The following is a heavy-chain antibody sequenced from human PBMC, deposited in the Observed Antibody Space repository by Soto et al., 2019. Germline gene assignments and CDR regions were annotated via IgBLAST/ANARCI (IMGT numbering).Heavy chain of an antibody. V-gene: IGHV4-61*01. Sequence: SETLSLTCTVSGDSVSSGSYYWSWIRQPPGKGLEWIGYIYYTGSTNYNPSLKSRVTISIDTSKNQFSLKVRSVTAADTAMYYCAREAYGQGTFYWGKGTLVTVSS. CDR3: AREAYGQGTFY. CDR2: IYYTGST. J-gene: IGHJ4*02. D-gene: IGHD4-17*01. CDR1: GDSVSSGSYY.